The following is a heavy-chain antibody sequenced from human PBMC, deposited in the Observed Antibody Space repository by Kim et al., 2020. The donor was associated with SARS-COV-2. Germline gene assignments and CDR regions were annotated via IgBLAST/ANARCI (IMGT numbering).Heavy chain of an antibody. V-gene: IGHV3-9*01. Sequence: SLRLSCAASGFTFDDYAMHWVRQAPGKGLEWVSGISWNSGSIGYADSVKGRFTISRDNAKNSLYLQMNSLRAEDTALYYCAKDIGGWYSVPYGMDVWGQGTTVTVSS. CDR2: ISWNSGSI. CDR1: GFTFDDYA. J-gene: IGHJ6*02. CDR3: AKDIGGWYSVPYGMDV. D-gene: IGHD6-19*01.